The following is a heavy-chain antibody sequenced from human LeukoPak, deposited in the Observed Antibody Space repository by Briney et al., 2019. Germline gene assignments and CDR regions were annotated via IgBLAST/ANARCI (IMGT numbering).Heavy chain of an antibody. CDR2: ISYDGSNK. D-gene: IGHD3-16*02. CDR1: GFTFSSYA. Sequence: PGGSLRLSCAASGFTFSSYAMHWVRQAPGKGLEWVAVISYDGSNKYYADSVKGRFTISRDNSKNTLYLQMNSLRAEDTAVYYCARGSIQFGGVIGPIDYWGQGTLVTVSS. J-gene: IGHJ4*02. V-gene: IGHV3-30*04. CDR3: ARGSIQFGGVIGPIDY.